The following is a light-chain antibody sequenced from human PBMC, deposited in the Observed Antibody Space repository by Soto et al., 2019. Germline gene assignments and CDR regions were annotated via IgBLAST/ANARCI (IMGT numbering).Light chain of an antibody. J-gene: IGKJ4*01. CDR2: GAS. V-gene: IGKV3-20*01. Sequence: EIVLTQSPGTLSLSPWERATLSCRASQSVSSSYLAWYQQKPGQAPRLLIYGASISATGIPDRFSGDGSGTDFTLKISSLEPEDFAVYYCQQYSLSPLTFGGGTKV. CDR3: QQYSLSPLT. CDR1: QSVSSSY.